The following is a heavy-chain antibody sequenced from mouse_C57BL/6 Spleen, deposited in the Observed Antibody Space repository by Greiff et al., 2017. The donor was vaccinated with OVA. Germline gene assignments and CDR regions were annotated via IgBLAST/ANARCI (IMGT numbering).Heavy chain of an antibody. D-gene: IGHD4-1*01. CDR1: GYSITSGYY. CDR3: ARDWDVFFDY. V-gene: IGHV3-6*01. Sequence: EVKLMESGPGLVKPSQSLSLTCSVTGYSITSGYYWNWIRQFPGNKLEWMGYISYDGSNNYNPSLKNRISITRDTSKNQFFLKLNSVTTEDTATYYCARDWDVFFDYWGQGTTLTVSS. CDR2: ISYDGSN. J-gene: IGHJ2*01.